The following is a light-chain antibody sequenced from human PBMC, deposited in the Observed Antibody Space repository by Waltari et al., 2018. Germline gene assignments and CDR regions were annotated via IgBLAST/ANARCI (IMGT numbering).Light chain of an antibody. Sequence: QSVLTQPPSPSGTPGQRVTISCSGSSSNIGPYYVYWYHQLPGTAPKLLIYRSNQRPSGVPDRFSGSKSGTSASLAISGLRSEDEADYYCATWDDSLTAWVFGGGTKLTVL. V-gene: IGLV1-47*01. CDR3: ATWDDSLTAWV. CDR1: SSNIGPYY. J-gene: IGLJ3*02. CDR2: RSN.